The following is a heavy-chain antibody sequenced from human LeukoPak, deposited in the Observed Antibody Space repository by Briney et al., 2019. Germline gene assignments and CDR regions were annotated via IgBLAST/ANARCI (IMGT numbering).Heavy chain of an antibody. Sequence: SETLSLTCTVSGGSISSYYWSWIRQPPGKGLEWIGYLYYSGSTNYNPSLKSRVTISVDTSKNQFSLKLSSVTAADTAVYYCARDKPRWLQRTKDWYFDLWGRGTLVTVSS. CDR3: ARDKPRWLQRTKDWYFDL. CDR2: LYYSGST. CDR1: GGSISSYY. D-gene: IGHD5-24*01. V-gene: IGHV4-59*01. J-gene: IGHJ2*01.